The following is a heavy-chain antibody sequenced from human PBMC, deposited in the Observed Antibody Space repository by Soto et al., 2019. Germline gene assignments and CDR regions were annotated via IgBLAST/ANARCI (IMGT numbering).Heavy chain of an antibody. CDR2: ISSSSSYI. J-gene: IGHJ2*01. CDR3: ARDPRTTSVTTKGNYWYFDL. V-gene: IGHV3-21*01. D-gene: IGHD4-4*01. CDR1: GFTFSSYS. Sequence: EVQLVESGGGLVKPGGSLRLSCAASGFTFSSYSMNWVRQAPGKGLEWVSSISSSSSYIYYADSVKGRFTISRDNAKNSLYLQMNSLRAEDTAVYYCARDPRTTSVTTKGNYWYFDLWGRGTLVTVSS.